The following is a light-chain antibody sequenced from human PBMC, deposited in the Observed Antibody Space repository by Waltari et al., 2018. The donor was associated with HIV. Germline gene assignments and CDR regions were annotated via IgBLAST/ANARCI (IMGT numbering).Light chain of an antibody. CDR2: NGS. J-gene: IGLJ1*01. Sequence: SYVLTQPPSVSVAPGQTARITCGGNTIGRTIVHWYQQKAGQAPVLVVYNGSDRPSGIPERFSGSRSGNTATLTISRVEAGDEADYYCHVWDRSSDHHVFGTGTKVTVL. V-gene: IGLV3-21*02. CDR3: HVWDRSSDHHV. CDR1: TIGRTI.